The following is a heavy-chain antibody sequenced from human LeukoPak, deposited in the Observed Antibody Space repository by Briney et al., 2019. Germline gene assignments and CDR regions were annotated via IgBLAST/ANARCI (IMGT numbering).Heavy chain of an antibody. V-gene: IGHV1-18*01. CDR2: ISAYNGNT. Sequence: ASVKVSCKASGYTFTSYGISWVRQAPGQGLEWMGWISAYNGNTNYAQKLQGRVTMTTDTSTSTAYMELRSLRSDDTAVHYCARYRIAALGDLNFDYWGQGTLVTVSS. CDR3: ARYRIAALGDLNFDY. D-gene: IGHD6-6*01. CDR1: GYTFTSYG. J-gene: IGHJ4*02.